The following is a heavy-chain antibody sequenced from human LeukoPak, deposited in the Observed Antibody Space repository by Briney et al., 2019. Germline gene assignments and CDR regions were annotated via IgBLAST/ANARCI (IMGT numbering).Heavy chain of an antibody. CDR3: AKGSEAHGSTSWFAY. Sequence: GGSLRLSCAASGFTFSSYATHWVRQAPGKGLEWVAVISYDGSNKYYADSVKGRFTISRDNSKNTLYLQMNSLRAEDTAVYYCAKGSEAHGSTSWFAYWGQGTLVTVSS. CDR1: GFTFSSYA. V-gene: IGHV3-30-3*01. J-gene: IGHJ5*01. CDR2: ISYDGSNK. D-gene: IGHD2-2*01.